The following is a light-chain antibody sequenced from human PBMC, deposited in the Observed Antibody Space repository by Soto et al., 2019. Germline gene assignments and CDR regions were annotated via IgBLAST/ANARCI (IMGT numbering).Light chain of an antibody. CDR2: ETS. CDR1: ESVSIH. V-gene: IGKV3-15*01. Sequence: ETVMTPSRGTLSVSLGERATLSCRASESVSIHLAWYQPKPCKAPRLLIYETSTRATGIPARSSGSGSGTEFTLTISSLQSEDFAVYYCQQYSNWPPITFGQGTRLEIK. CDR3: QQYSNWPPIT. J-gene: IGKJ5*01.